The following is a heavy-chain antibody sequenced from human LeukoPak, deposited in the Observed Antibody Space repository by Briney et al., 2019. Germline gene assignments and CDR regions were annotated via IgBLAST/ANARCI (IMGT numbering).Heavy chain of an antibody. J-gene: IGHJ4*02. D-gene: IGHD3-10*01. V-gene: IGHV3-23*01. CDR3: FREGGD. CDR1: GFTFSNSA. CDR2: ITDSGGAT. Sequence: GGSLRLSCAASGFTFSNSAMTWVRQAPGKGLEWVSTITDSGGATYYADSVKGRFTISRDNAKNTLYLQMNSLRAEDTAIYYCFREGGDWGQGTLVTVSS.